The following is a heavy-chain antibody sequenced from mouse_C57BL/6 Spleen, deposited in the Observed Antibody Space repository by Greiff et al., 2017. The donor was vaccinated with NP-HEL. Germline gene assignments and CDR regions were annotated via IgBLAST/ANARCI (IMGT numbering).Heavy chain of an antibody. CDR3: AREAGYGKEDFDY. D-gene: IGHD1-1*01. J-gene: IGHJ2*01. CDR2: IYPGDGDT. CDR1: GYAFSSYW. V-gene: IGHV1-80*01. Sequence: VMLVESGAELVKPGASVKISCKASGYAFSSYWMNWVKQRPGKGLEWIGQIYPGDGDTNYNGKFKGKATLTADKSSSTAYMQLSSLTSEDSAVYFCAREAGYGKEDFDYWGQGTTLTVSS.